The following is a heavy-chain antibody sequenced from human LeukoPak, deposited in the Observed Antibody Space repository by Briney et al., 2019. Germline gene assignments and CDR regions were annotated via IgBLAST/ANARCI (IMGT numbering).Heavy chain of an antibody. CDR1: GFTFSTYG. D-gene: IGHD3-10*01. J-gene: IGHJ4*02. CDR2: ISGSAATT. V-gene: IGHV3-23*01. CDR3: AKRGPGSPQSGKYYFDY. Sequence: GGSLRLSCAPSGFTFSTYGMTWVRQAPGKGLEWVSAISGSAATTFYADSVKGRFTISRDNSKNTLYLQMNSLRAEDTAVYYCAKRGPGSPQSGKYYFDYWGQGTLVTVSS.